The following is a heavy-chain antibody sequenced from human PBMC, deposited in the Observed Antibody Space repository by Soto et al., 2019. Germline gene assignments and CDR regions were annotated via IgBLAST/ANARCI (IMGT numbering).Heavy chain of an antibody. Sequence: GGSLRLSCAASGFTFSSYEMNWVRQAPGKGLEWVSYISSSGSTIYYADSVKGRFTISRDNAKNSLYLQMNSLRAEDTAVYYCARRGYCTNGVCYEPIDYWGQGTMVTVYS. D-gene: IGHD2-8*01. J-gene: IGHJ4*02. CDR1: GFTFSSYE. V-gene: IGHV3-48*03. CDR3: ARRGYCTNGVCYEPIDY. CDR2: ISSSGSTI.